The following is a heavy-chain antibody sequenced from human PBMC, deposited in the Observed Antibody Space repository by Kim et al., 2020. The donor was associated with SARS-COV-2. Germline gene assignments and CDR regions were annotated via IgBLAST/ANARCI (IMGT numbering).Heavy chain of an antibody. CDR3: ARGRSDDYGDLRYFDY. J-gene: IGHJ4*02. V-gene: IGHV4-34*01. D-gene: IGHD4-17*01. Sequence: SLKSRVTISVDTSKNQFSLKQSSVTAADAAVYYCARGRSDDYGDLRYFDYWGQGTLVTVSS.